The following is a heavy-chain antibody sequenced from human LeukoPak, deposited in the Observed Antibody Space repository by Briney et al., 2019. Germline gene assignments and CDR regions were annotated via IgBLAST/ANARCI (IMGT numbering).Heavy chain of an antibody. V-gene: IGHV4-39*07. J-gene: IGHJ5*02. Sequence: SETLSLTCTVSGGSISSSSYYWGWIRHPPGKGLEWIGSIYYSGSTYYNPSLKSQVTISVDTSKNQFSLKLSSVTAADTAVYYCARDKQQLVHWFDPWGQGTLVTVSS. CDR3: ARDKQQLVHWFDP. D-gene: IGHD6-13*01. CDR2: IYYSGST. CDR1: GGSISSSSYY.